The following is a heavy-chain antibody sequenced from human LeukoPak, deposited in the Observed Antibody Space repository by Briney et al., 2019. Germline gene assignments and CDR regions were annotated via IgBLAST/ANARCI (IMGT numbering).Heavy chain of an antibody. CDR2: IYYSGST. V-gene: IGHV4-39*01. Sequence: NLSETLSLTCTVSGGSISSSSNXWGXXRQSXXXGLEWIGSIYYSGSTYYNPSLKSRVTISVDTSKNQFSLKLSSVTAADTAVYYCARLLWDSSSRFIDYWGQGTLVTVSS. J-gene: IGHJ4*02. CDR3: ARLLWDSSSRFIDY. D-gene: IGHD6-6*01. CDR1: GGSISSSSNX.